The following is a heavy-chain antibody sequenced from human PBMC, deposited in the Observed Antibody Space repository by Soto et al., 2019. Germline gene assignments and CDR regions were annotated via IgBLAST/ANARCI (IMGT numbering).Heavy chain of an antibody. CDR2: INHSGST. CDR1: GGSISSSSYY. Sequence: SETLSLTCTVSGGSISSSSYYWGWIRQPPGKGLEWIGEINHSGSTNYNPSLKSRVTISVDTSKNQFSLKLSSVTAADTAVYYCVSLVPHEGSSSELSMKYYYGMDVWGQGTTVTVSS. D-gene: IGHD6-6*01. J-gene: IGHJ6*02. V-gene: IGHV4-39*07. CDR3: VSLVPHEGSSSELSMKYYYGMDV.